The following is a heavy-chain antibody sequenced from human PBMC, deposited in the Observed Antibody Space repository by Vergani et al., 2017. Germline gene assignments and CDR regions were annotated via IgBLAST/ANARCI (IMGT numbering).Heavy chain of an antibody. V-gene: IGHV1-24*01. Sequence: QVQLVQSGAAVKKPGASVKVSCMVSGYTLTELSMHWVRPAPGKGLEWMGGFDPEDGETIYAQKFQGRVTMTEDTSTDTAYMELSSLRSEDTAVYYCATPRLLFSYYYDDGMDVWGQGATVTVSS. CDR1: GYTLTELS. J-gene: IGHJ6*02. CDR2: FDPEDGET. D-gene: IGHD6-25*01. CDR3: ATPRLLFSYYYDDGMDV.